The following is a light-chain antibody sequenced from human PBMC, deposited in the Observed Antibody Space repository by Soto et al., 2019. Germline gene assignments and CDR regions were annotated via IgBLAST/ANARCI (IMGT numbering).Light chain of an antibody. CDR3: QQRPDWRPGT. V-gene: IGKV3-11*01. Sequence: EIVLTQSPATLSLSPGERATLSCRASQGVGSYMAWYQQKPGQAPRLLIYDSFHRATDIPARFSGSGSGTDFTLTITSLEPEDFAVYYCQQRPDWRPGTFGGGTKVEIK. CDR2: DSF. J-gene: IGKJ4*01. CDR1: QGVGSY.